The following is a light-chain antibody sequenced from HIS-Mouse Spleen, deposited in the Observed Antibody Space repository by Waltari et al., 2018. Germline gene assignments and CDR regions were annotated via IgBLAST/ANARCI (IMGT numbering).Light chain of an antibody. Sequence: QSALTQPRSVSGSPGQSVTISCTGTSSDVGGYNYVSWYQQNPGKAPKLMFYDVSKRPSVVPDRFSGAKSGNTASLTISGLQAEDEADYYCCSYAGSYTGVFGTGTKVTVL. V-gene: IGLV2-11*01. CDR2: DVS. CDR1: SSDVGGYNY. CDR3: CSYAGSYTGV. J-gene: IGLJ1*01.